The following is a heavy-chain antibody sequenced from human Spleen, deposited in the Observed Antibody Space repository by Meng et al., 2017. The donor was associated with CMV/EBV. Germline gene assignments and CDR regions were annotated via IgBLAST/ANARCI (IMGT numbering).Heavy chain of an antibody. CDR3: ARPLGKHKWQLVEFNY. CDR1: GYPFSGFR. CDR2: ISSSNDYR. Sequence: SGYPFSGFRMVWVRQATGEGVEWVSTISSSNDYRYYADSLKGRVTISRDNARNSLYLQMNSLRVEDTAIYYCARPLGKHKWQLVEFNYWGQGTLVTVSS. D-gene: IGHD4-23*01. J-gene: IGHJ4*02. V-gene: IGHV3-21*01.